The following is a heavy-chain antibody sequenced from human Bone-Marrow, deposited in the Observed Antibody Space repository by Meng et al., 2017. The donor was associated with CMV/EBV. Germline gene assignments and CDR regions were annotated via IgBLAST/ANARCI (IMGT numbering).Heavy chain of an antibody. CDR1: GFTFSSYA. J-gene: IGHJ5*02. V-gene: IGHV3-33*06. CDR3: AKGLEWFDP. D-gene: IGHD3-16*01. Sequence: GGSLRLSCAASGFTFSSYAMHWVRQAPGKGLEWVAVIWYDGSNKYYADSVKGRFTISRDNSKNTLYLQMNSLRAEDTAVYYCAKGLEWFDPWGQGTLVTVSS. CDR2: IWYDGSNK.